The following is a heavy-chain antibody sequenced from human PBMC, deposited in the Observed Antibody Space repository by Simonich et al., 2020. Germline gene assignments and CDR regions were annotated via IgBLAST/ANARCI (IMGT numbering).Heavy chain of an antibody. V-gene: IGHV1-2*02. Sequence: QVQLVQSGAEVKKPGASVKVSCKASGYTFTGYYMHWVRQAPGQGLEWMGWINPTSGVTNYAQKFQGRVTMTRDTSISTAYMELSRLRSDDTAVYYCARGRLTGDKGAFDIWGQGTMVTVSS. CDR2: INPTSGVT. J-gene: IGHJ3*02. D-gene: IGHD7-27*01. CDR1: GYTFTGYY. CDR3: ARGRLTGDKGAFDI.